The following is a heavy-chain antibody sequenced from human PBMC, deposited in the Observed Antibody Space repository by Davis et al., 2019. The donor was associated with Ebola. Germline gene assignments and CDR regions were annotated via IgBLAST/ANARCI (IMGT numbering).Heavy chain of an antibody. J-gene: IGHJ5*02. V-gene: IGHV5-10-1*01. CDR1: GYTFASYW. Sequence: GESLKISCQGSGYTFASYWISWVRQLPGKGLEWMGRIDPSDSYTGYSPSFQGHVTISADKSISTAYLQWSSLKASDTGIYYCARYSGDDHFNWFDPWGQGTLVTVSS. CDR3: ARYSGDDHFNWFDP. CDR2: IDPSDSYT. D-gene: IGHD5-12*01.